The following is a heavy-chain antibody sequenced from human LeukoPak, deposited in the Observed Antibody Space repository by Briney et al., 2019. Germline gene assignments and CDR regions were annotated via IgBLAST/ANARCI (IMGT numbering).Heavy chain of an antibody. CDR3: ARDLSGIAAAVGVAERTNDAFDI. CDR2: INPNSGGT. V-gene: IGHV1-2*04. Sequence: ASVKVSCKASGYTFTGYYMHWVRQAPGQGLEWMGWINPNSGGTNYAQKFQGWVTMTRDTSISTAYMELSRLRSDDTAVYYCARDLSGIAAAVGVAERTNDAFDIWGQGTMVTASS. J-gene: IGHJ3*02. CDR1: GYTFTGYY. D-gene: IGHD6-13*01.